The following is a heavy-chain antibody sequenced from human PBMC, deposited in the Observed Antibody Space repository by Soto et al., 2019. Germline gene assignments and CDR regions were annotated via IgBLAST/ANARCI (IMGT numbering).Heavy chain of an antibody. CDR3: ARHRGYYDILTGYYTELNFDY. V-gene: IGHV4-39*01. CDR1: GGSISSSSYC. Sequence: QLQLQESGPGLVKPSETLSLTCTVSGGSISSSSYCWGWIRQPPGKGLEWIASICYSGSTYYNPSLKSRVTISVDMSKNQFSLKLSSVTAADTAVYYCARHRGYYDILTGYYTELNFDYWGQGTLVTVSS. CDR2: ICYSGST. D-gene: IGHD3-9*01. J-gene: IGHJ4*02.